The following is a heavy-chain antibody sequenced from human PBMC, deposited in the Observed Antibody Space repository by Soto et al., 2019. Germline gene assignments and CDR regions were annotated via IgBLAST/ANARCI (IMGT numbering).Heavy chain of an antibody. CDR2: IIXIFGTA. Sequence: QVQLVQSGAEVKKPGSSVKVSCKASGGTFSSYAISWVRQAPGQGLEXXXGIIXIFGTANYAQKFQGRVTITADESTSTAYMEPSSLRSEDTAVYYCARASGIVVVPAARLPYYYGMDVWGQGTTVTVSS. CDR1: GGTFSSYA. J-gene: IGHJ6*02. CDR3: ARASGIVVVPAARLPYYYGMDV. D-gene: IGHD2-2*01. V-gene: IGHV1-69*01.